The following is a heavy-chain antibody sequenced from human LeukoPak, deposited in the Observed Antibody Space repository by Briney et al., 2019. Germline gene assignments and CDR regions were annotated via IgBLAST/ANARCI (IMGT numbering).Heavy chain of an antibody. D-gene: IGHD3-9*01. CDR3: AKGKAYDNLDWFDP. Sequence: PGGSLRLSCAASGFTFGSYAVSWVRQAPGKGLEWVSAISGSGGSTYYADSVKGRFTISRDNSKNTLYLQMNSLRAEDTAIYYCAKGKAYDNLDWFDPWGQGTLVTVSS. J-gene: IGHJ5*02. CDR1: GFTFGSYA. V-gene: IGHV3-23*01. CDR2: ISGSGGST.